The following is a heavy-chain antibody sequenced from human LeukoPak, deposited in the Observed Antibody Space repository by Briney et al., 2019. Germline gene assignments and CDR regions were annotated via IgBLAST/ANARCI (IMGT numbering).Heavy chain of an antibody. CDR1: GGSISSSNW. D-gene: IGHD2-15*01. J-gene: IGHJ4*02. Sequence: SGTLSLTCAVSGGSISSSNWWSWVRQPPGKGLEWIGEIYHSGSSNYNPSLKSRVTISVDKSRNQFSLKLSSVTAADTAVYYCARTYCSGGSCYYFDYWGQGTLVTVSS. CDR3: ARTYCSGGSCYYFDY. V-gene: IGHV4-4*02. CDR2: IYHSGSS.